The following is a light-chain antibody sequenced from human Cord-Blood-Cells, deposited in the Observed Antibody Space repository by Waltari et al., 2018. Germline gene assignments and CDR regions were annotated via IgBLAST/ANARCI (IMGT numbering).Light chain of an antibody. Sequence: QSALTQPASVSGSPGQSIPISCTGTSSDVGGYNSVSWYQQHPGKAPKLMIYDVSNRPSGVSNRFSGSKSGNTASLTISGLQAEDEADYYCSSYTSSSTNWVFGGGTKLTVL. CDR2: DVS. V-gene: IGLV2-14*03. CDR3: SSYTSSSTNWV. J-gene: IGLJ3*02. CDR1: SSDVGGYNS.